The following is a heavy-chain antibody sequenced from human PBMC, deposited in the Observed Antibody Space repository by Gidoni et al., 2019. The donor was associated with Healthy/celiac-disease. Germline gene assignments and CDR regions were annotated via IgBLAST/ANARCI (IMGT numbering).Heavy chain of an antibody. CDR1: GGSISSGDYY. V-gene: IGHV4-30-4*01. J-gene: IGHJ5*02. D-gene: IGHD3-3*01. Sequence: QVQLQESGPGLVKPSQTLSLTCTVSGGSISSGDYYWSWIRQPPGKGLEWIGYIYYSGSTYYNPSLKSRVTISVDTSKNQFSLKLSSVTAADTAVYYCAREWAGGITIFGVVTNWFDPWGQGTLVTVSS. CDR3: AREWAGGITIFGVVTNWFDP. CDR2: IYYSGST.